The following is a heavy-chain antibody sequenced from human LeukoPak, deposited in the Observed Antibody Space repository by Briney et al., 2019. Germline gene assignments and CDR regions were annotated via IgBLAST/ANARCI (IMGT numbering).Heavy chain of an antibody. CDR2: VSSGSSYI. D-gene: IGHD1-1*01. CDR1: GFTFSNYA. V-gene: IGHV3-21*01. CDR3: AGSDTTGYTPRESDYWYFDL. Sequence: PGGSLRLSCAASGFTFSNYAMRWVRQAPGKGLEWVSSVSSGSSYIYYADSLKGRFTISRDNAKNSLYLQMTSLRAEDTAVYYCAGSDTTGYTPRESDYWYFDLWGRGTLVTVSS. J-gene: IGHJ2*01.